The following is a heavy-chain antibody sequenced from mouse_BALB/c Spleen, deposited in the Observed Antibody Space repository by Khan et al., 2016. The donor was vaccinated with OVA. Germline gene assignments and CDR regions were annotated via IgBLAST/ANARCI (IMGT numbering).Heavy chain of an antibody. CDR1: GYSFTKNG. J-gene: IGHJ4*01. CDR2: INTYTGET. CDR3: ARVAYAGTIDY. V-gene: IGHV9-3-1*01. Sequence: QIQLVQSGPELKKPGEPVKISCKASGYSFTKNGLNWVKQAPGKSLKWMGWINTYTGETKYDDDFRGRFTFSLEKSANTAYLQINILKNEDSANYCCARVAYAGTIDYWGQGTSVTVSS.